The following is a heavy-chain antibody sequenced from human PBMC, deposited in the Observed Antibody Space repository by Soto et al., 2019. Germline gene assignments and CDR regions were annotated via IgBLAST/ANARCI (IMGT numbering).Heavy chain of an antibody. CDR3: AKSPYSDSSGDFYDF. CDR2: IGGSATSA. Sequence: EVQLLESGGGLVQPGGSLRLSCAASGFTFSNYAMSWVRQAPGKGLEWVSGIGGSATSAYYADSVKGRSAISRDNSYNTLLLQLNSLRAEDTAVYYCAKSPYSDSSGDFYDFWGQGTLVSVSS. J-gene: IGHJ4*02. V-gene: IGHV3-23*01. D-gene: IGHD3-22*01. CDR1: GFTFSNYA.